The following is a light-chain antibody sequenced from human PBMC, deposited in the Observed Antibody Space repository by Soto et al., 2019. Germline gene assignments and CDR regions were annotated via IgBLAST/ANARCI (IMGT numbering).Light chain of an antibody. Sequence: EIVMTQSPATLSVSPGERATLSCRASQSVSSNLAWYQQKPGQAPRLLIYGASTRATGIPAGFIGSGSGTEFTLTISRLQSEDFAVYYCQQYNNWPRTFGQGTKVEIK. CDR3: QQYNNWPRT. CDR1: QSVSSN. V-gene: IGKV3-15*01. J-gene: IGKJ1*01. CDR2: GAS.